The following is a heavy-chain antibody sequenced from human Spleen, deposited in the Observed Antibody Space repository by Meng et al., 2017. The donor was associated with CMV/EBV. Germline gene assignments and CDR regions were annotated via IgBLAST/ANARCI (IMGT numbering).Heavy chain of an antibody. CDR1: GFTFSDHT. Sequence: GESLKISCAASGFTFSDHTMHWVRQAPGKGLEWVASISSSGASAYLADSVKGRLTISRDNAKDSVFLHMNSLTVEDTAVYYCAREQWLVHYFDYWGQGTLVTVSS. D-gene: IGHD6-19*01. CDR2: ISSSGASA. CDR3: AREQWLVHYFDY. J-gene: IGHJ4*02. V-gene: IGHV3-21*06.